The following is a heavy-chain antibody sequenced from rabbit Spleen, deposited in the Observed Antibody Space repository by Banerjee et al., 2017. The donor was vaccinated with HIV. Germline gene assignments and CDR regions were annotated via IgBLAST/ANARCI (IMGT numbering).Heavy chain of an antibody. D-gene: IGHD1-1*01. J-gene: IGHJ6*01. Sequence: LEESGGDLVKPEGSLKLSCKASGFDFNNYGVSWVRQAPGKGLEWIGYIEPIFGNTYFANWVNGRFTISSHNAQNTLYLQLTSLTVADTATYFCARDTSSSFSSYGMDLWGQGTLVTVS. V-gene: IGHV1S47*01. CDR1: GFDFNNYG. CDR3: ARDTSSSFSSYGMDL. CDR2: IEPIFGNT.